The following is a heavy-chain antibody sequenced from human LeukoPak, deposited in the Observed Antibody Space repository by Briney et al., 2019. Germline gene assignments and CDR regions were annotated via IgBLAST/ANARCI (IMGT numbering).Heavy chain of an antibody. CDR3: ARTRIVGATYVFDI. D-gene: IGHD1-26*01. J-gene: IGHJ3*02. Sequence: SETLSLTCTVSSGSISSYYWSWIRQPPGKGLEWIGYIYYSGSTNYNPSLKSRVTISVDTSKNQFSLKLSSVTAADTAVYYCARTRIVGATYVFDIWGQGTMVTVSS. CDR1: SGSISSYY. V-gene: IGHV4-59*01. CDR2: IYYSGST.